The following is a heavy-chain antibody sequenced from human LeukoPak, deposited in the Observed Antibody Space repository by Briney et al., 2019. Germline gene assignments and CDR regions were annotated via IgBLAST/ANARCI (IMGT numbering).Heavy chain of an antibody. CDR2: IYYTGST. J-gene: IGHJ4*02. D-gene: IGHD1-26*01. V-gene: IGHV4-59*08. Sequence: SETLSLTCTVSGSSINGYYWSWIRQSPGKGLESLGYIYYTGSTNYNPSLKSRVTMSVDTSRNQFFLRLSSVTAADTAVYYCASLRERSYYARGFDYWGQGTLVTVSS. CDR1: GSSINGYY. CDR3: ASLRERSYYARGFDY.